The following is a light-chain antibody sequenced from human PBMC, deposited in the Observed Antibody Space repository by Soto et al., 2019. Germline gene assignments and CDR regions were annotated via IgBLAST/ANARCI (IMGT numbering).Light chain of an antibody. J-gene: IGKJ1*01. CDR2: GAS. Sequence: DIVLTQSPGTPSLSPGERATLSCRASQRVTTRYLAWYQQKPGQAPRLLMYGASNRATGIPDRFSGSGSGTDFTLTITRLEPEDFAVYYCQQYDSLPRTFGQGTKVEIK. CDR1: QRVTTRY. V-gene: IGKV3-20*01. CDR3: QQYDSLPRT.